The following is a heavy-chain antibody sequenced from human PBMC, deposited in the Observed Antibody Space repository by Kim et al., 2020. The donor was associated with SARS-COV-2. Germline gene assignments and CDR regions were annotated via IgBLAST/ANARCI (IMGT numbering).Heavy chain of an antibody. CDR3: ASSFIRVTSETASDY. CDR1: GFTFSSYA. D-gene: IGHD2-21*02. Sequence: GGSLRLSCAASGFTFSSYAMHWVRQAPGKGLEWVAVISYDGSNKYYADSVKGRFTISRDNSKNTLYLQMNSLRAEDTAVYYCASSFIRVTSETASDYWGQGTLVTVSS. J-gene: IGHJ4*02. V-gene: IGHV3-30*04. CDR2: ISYDGSNK.